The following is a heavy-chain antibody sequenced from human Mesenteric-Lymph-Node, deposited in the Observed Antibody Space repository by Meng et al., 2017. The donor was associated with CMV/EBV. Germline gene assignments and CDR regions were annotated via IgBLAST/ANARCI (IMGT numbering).Heavy chain of an antibody. CDR1: GGSISRFY. J-gene: IGHJ5*02. V-gene: IGHV4-59*12. CDR2: IYYSGST. CDR3: ARDRMSWFDP. Sequence: SETLSLTCTVSGGSISRFYWSWIRQPPGKGLEWIGYIYYSGSTNYNPSLKSRVTISVDTSKNQFSLKLSSVTAADTAVYYCARDRMSWFDPWGQGTLVTVSS.